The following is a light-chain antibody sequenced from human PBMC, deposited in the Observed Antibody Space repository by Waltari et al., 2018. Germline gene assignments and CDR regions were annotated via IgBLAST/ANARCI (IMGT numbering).Light chain of an antibody. V-gene: IGLV4-69*01. J-gene: IGLJ3*02. CDR1: SGHSTNV. Sequence: QLVLTQSPSASASLGASVKPTCTPSSGHSTNVIAWLQKRAEEGPRYLMKVNSDGSHNKGDEIPVRFSGSSSGAERYLTISSLQSEDEADYYCQTGGHGTWVFGGGTKLTVL. CDR2: VNSDGSH. CDR3: QTGGHGTWV.